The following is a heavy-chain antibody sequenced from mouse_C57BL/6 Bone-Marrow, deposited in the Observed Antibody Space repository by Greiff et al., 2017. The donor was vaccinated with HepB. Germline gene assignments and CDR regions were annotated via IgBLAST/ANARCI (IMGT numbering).Heavy chain of an antibody. CDR3: ARDRGGNYGMDY. CDR2: ISDGGSYT. V-gene: IGHV5-4*01. CDR1: GFTFSSYA. D-gene: IGHD2-1*01. J-gene: IGHJ4*01. Sequence: EVQVVESGGGLVKPGGSLKLSCAASGFTFSSYAMSWVRQTPEKRLEWVATISDGGSYTYYPDNVKGRFTISRDNAKNNLYLQMSHLKSEDTAMYYCARDRGGNYGMDYWGQGTSVTVSS.